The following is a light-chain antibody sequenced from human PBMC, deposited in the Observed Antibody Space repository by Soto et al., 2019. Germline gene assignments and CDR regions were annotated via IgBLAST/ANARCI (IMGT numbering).Light chain of an antibody. V-gene: IGKV3-20*01. Sequence: EIVLTQSPGTLSLSPGERATLSCRASQSVSSSYLAWYQQKPGQAPRLLIYGASSRATGIPDRFSGSASGTDFTLTISRLEPEDFAVDYCQQYGSSQWTFGQGTKVEIK. CDR2: GAS. CDR1: QSVSSSY. CDR3: QQYGSSQWT. J-gene: IGKJ1*01.